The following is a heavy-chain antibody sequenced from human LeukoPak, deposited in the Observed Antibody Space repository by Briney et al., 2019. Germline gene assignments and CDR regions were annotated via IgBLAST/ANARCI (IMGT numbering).Heavy chain of an antibody. V-gene: IGHV1-2*02. CDR1: GYTFTGYY. CDR2: INPNSGGT. CDR3: ARTLRGAYGSGSYYLWFDP. D-gene: IGHD3-10*01. Sequence: ASVKASCKASGYTFTGYYMHWVRQAPGQGLEWMGWINPNSGGTNYAQKFQGRVTMTRDTSISTAYMELSRLRSDDTAVYYCARTLRGAYGSGSYYLWFDPWGQGTLVTVSS. J-gene: IGHJ5*02.